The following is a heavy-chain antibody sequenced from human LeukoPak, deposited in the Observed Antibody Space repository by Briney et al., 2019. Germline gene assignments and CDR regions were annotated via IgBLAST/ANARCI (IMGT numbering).Heavy chain of an antibody. CDR3: ARDHSSSSYLDY. J-gene: IGHJ4*02. Sequence: KPGGSLRLSCAASGFTFSSYSMNWVRQAPGKGLEWVSSISSSSSYIYYADSVKGRFTISRDNAKNSLYLQMNSLRAEDTAVYYCARDHSSSSYLDYWGQGTLVTVSS. CDR1: GFTFSSYS. V-gene: IGHV3-21*01. CDR2: ISSSSSYI. D-gene: IGHD6-6*01.